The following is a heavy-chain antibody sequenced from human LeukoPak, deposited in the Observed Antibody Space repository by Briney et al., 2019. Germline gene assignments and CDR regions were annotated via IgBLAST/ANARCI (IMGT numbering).Heavy chain of an antibody. J-gene: IGHJ3*02. CDR2: ISGSGAST. Sequence: GGSLRLSCAASGFTFSSYAMSWVRQAPGKGLEWVSAISGSGASTYYADSVKGRFTISRDNSKNTLYVQMNSLRAEDTAVYYCAKSPFWGVFDCFDNWGQGTMVTVSS. CDR1: GFTFSSYA. D-gene: IGHD3-16*01. CDR3: AKSPFWGVFDCFDN. V-gene: IGHV3-23*01.